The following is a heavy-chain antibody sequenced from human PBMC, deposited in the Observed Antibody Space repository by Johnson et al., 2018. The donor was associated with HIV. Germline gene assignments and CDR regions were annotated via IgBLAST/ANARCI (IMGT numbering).Heavy chain of an antibody. V-gene: IGHV3-30*04. Sequence: QEQLVESGGGVVQPGRSLRLSCAASGFTFSSYAMHWVRQAPGKGLEWVAVISYDGSNKYYADSVKGRFTISRDNSKNTLYLQMNSLRAEDTAVYYCASGAYSSSLTFDIWGQGTMVTVSS. CDR2: ISYDGSNK. D-gene: IGHD6-6*01. CDR1: GFTFSSYA. CDR3: ASGAYSSSLTFDI. J-gene: IGHJ3*02.